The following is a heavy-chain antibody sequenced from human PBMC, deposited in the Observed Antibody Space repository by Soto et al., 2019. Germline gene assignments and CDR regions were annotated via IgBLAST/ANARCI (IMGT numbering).Heavy chain of an antibody. J-gene: IGHJ5*02. Sequence: ASETLSLTCTVSGGSISSSSYYWGWIRQPPGKGLEWIGSIYYSGSTYYNPSLKSRVTISVDTSKNQFSLKLSSVTAADTAVYYCARHELSDYDFWSGYYLSWFDPWGQGTLVTVSS. CDR2: IYYSGST. CDR1: GGSISSSSYY. CDR3: ARHELSDYDFWSGYYLSWFDP. V-gene: IGHV4-39*01. D-gene: IGHD3-3*01.